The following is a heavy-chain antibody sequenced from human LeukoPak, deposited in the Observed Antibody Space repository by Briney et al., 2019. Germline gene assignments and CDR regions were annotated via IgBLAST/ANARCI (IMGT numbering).Heavy chain of an antibody. CDR1: GFIFSNYG. D-gene: IGHD6-19*01. CDR2: IWYDGHNK. Sequence: GRSLRLSCEASGFIFSNYGMHWVRQAPGKGLEWVALIWYDGHNKFHADSVKGRFTISRDNSKNTLYPQMDSLRVEDTAVYYCAREWGRIAVAGGPDYWGQGTLVTVSS. J-gene: IGHJ4*02. CDR3: AREWGRIAVAGGPDY. V-gene: IGHV3-33*01.